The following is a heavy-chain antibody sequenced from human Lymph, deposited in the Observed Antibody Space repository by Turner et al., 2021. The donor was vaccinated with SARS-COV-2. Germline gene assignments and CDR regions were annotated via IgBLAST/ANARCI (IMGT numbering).Heavy chain of an antibody. V-gene: IGHV1-8*01. Sequence: QVQLVQSGVEVKKPGASLKVPCKASGYTFTSYDINWVRQATGQGLEWMGWMNPNSGNTGDAQKFQGRVTMTRNTSISTAYMELSSLRSEDTAVYYCARGAQLTVWFDPWGQGTMVTVSS. CDR3: ARGAQLTVWFDP. CDR1: GYTFTSYD. D-gene: IGHD3-9*01. J-gene: IGHJ5*02. CDR2: MNPNSGNT.